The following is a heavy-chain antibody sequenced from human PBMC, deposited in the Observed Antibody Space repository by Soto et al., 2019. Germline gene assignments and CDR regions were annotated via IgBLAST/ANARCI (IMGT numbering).Heavy chain of an antibody. CDR3: AKDLVFGVATMGGMDV. D-gene: IGHD5-12*01. Sequence: EVQLLESGGGLVQPGGSLRLSCAASGFTFSSYAMSWVRQAPGKGXXXXSAISGSGGSTYYADSVKGRFTISRDNSKNTLYLQMNSLRAEDTAVYYXAKDLVFGVATMGGMDVWGQGTTVTVSS. CDR2: ISGSGGST. CDR1: GFTFSSYA. V-gene: IGHV3-23*01. J-gene: IGHJ6*02.